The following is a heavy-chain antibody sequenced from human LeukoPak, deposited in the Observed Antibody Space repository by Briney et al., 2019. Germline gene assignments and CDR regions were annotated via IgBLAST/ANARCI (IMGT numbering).Heavy chain of an antibody. CDR1: GGSISSYY. D-gene: IGHD2-8*02. CDR3: ARDTGVPRAFDI. V-gene: IGHV4-59*12. CDR2: IYYSGST. Sequence: SETLSLTRTVSGGSISSYYWSWIRQPPGKGLEWIGYIYYSGSTNYNPSLKNRVTISVDTSKNQFSLKLSSVTAADTAVYYCARDTGVPRAFDIWGQGTMVTVSS. J-gene: IGHJ3*02.